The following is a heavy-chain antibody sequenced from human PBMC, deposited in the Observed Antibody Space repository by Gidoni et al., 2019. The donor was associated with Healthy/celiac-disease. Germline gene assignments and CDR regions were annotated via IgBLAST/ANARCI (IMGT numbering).Heavy chain of an antibody. Sequence: QVQLQESGPGLVTPSETPSLTCTVSVGSISSYYWRWLRQPPGKGLEWIGYIYYSGSTNYNPSLKSRVTIAVDTSKNQFSLKMSSVTAADTAVYDCARQAGYDSSGCYYDYWGQGTLVTVSS. J-gene: IGHJ4*02. V-gene: IGHV4-59*08. CDR3: ARQAGYDSSGCYYDY. CDR2: IYYSGST. CDR1: VGSISSYY. D-gene: IGHD3-22*01.